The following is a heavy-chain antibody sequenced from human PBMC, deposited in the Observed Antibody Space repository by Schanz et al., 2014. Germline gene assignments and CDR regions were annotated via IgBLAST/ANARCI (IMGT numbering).Heavy chain of an antibody. J-gene: IGHJ3*01. D-gene: IGHD3-3*01. V-gene: IGHV3-21*01. CDR1: GFTFSNYT. CDR3: ARVEGTYYDFWSGVPPTGMHDGFDY. CDR2: ITSTSRYI. Sequence: EVQLVESGGGLVQPGGSLRLSCAASGFTFSNYTMYWVRQAPGKGLEWVSSITSTSRYIYYADSLKGRFTISRDNAKNSVYLEENSQRADDTTVFSCARVEGTYYDFWSGVPPTGMHDGFDYWGQGTMVTVS.